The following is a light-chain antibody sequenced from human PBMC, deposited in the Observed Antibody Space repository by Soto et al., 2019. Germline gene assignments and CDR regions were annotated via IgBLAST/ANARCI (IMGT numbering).Light chain of an antibody. CDR3: SSYSDTNICV. J-gene: IGLJ1*01. CDR2: GNV. CDR1: NSNIGAGYD. V-gene: IGLV1-40*01. Sequence: QSVLTQTPSVSGAPGQSVTMSCGGSNSNIGAGYDVHWYKQVPGTAPKLLIYGNVNRPAGVLDRFSGSKSGASASLAITELQAEDEADYYCSSYSDTNICVFGTGTKVTVL.